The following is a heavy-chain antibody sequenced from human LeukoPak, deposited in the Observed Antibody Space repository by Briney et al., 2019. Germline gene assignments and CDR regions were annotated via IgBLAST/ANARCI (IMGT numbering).Heavy chain of an antibody. J-gene: IGHJ3*02. CDR1: GYTFTGYY. V-gene: IGHV1-2*02. D-gene: IGHD5-18*01. CDR3: AGYSYGYPKAFDI. Sequence: ASVKVSCKASGYTFTGYYMHWVRQAPGQGFERMGWIDPNSGGTNYAQKFQGRVTMTRDTSISTAYMELSRLRSDDTAVYYCAGYSYGYPKAFDIWGQGTMVTVSS. CDR2: IDPNSGGT.